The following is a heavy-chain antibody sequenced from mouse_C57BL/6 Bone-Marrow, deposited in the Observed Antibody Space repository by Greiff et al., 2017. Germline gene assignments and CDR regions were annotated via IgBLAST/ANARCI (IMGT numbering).Heavy chain of an antibody. V-gene: IGHV1-81*01. CDR1: GYTFTSYG. D-gene: IGHD2-2*01. Sequence: VKVVESGAELARPGASVKLSCKASGYTFTSYGISWVKQRPGQGLEWIGEIYPSSGNTYYNEKFKGKATLTADKSSSTAYMELRSLTSEDSAVYFCAREEDMGYGYLYAMDYWGQGTSVTVSA. J-gene: IGHJ4*01. CDR3: AREEDMGYGYLYAMDY. CDR2: IYPSSGNT.